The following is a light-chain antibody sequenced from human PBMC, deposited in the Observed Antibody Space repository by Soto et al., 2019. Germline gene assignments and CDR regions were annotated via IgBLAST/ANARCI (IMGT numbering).Light chain of an antibody. V-gene: IGKV3-20*01. J-gene: IGKJ2*01. CDR3: HQYGGSPPFT. Sequence: EIVLTQSPGTLSLSPRERATLSCRASQSVSSNYLAWYQQKPGQAPRLLIYGASNRASGIPDRFSGGASGTGFTLTINRLEPEDFAVYFCHQYGGSPPFTFGQGTKVEIK. CDR2: GAS. CDR1: QSVSSNY.